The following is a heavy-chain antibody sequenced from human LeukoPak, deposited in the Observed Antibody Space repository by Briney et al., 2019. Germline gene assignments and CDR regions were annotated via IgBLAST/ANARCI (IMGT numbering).Heavy chain of an antibody. CDR2: IYYSGST. D-gene: IGHD3-3*01. Sequence: PSETLSLTCTVSGGSITGYYWNWIRQPPGKGLEWIGYIYYSGSTNYNPSLKSRVTISVDTSKNQFSLKLSSVTAADTAVYYCARGLKKYYDFWSGYFNWFDPWGQGTLVTVSS. CDR3: ARGLKKYYDFWSGYFNWFDP. V-gene: IGHV4-59*01. J-gene: IGHJ5*02. CDR1: GGSITGYY.